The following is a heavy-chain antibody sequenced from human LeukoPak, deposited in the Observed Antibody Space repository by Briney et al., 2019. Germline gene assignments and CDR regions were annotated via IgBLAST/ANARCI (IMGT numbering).Heavy chain of an antibody. J-gene: IGHJ6*03. V-gene: IGHV3-11*06. D-gene: IGHD3-22*01. CDR3: ARDDDSSGYLPFNYYYYYMDV. CDR1: GFTFSDYY. CDR2: ISSSSSYI. Sequence: GGSLRLSCAASGFTFSDYYMSWIRQAPGKGLEWVSSISSSSSYIYYADSVKGRFTISRDNAKNSLYLQMNSLRAEDTAVYYCARDDDSSGYLPFNYYYYYMDVWGKGTTVTVSS.